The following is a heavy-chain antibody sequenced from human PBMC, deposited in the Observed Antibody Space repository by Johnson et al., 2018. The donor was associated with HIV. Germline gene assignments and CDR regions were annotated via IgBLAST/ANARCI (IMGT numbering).Heavy chain of an antibody. J-gene: IGHJ3*02. V-gene: IGHV3-30*04. D-gene: IGHD5-12*01. Sequence: QVYLVESGGGLVQPGGSLRLSCAASGFTFSSYAMHWVLQAPGKGLEWVAVISYDGSNKYYADSVKGRFTISRDNSKNTLYLQMNSLRAEDTAVYYCAKDRILSGYGPGAFDIWGQGTMVTVSS. CDR3: AKDRILSGYGPGAFDI. CDR1: GFTFSSYA. CDR2: ISYDGSNK.